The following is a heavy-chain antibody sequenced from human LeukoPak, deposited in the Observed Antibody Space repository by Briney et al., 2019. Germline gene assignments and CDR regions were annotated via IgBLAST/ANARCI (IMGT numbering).Heavy chain of an antibody. CDR2: ISWNSGSI. CDR1: GFTFDDYA. J-gene: IGHJ4*02. CDR3: AKTKAAAGSFDY. V-gene: IGHV3-9*01. D-gene: IGHD6-13*01. Sequence: PGRSLRLSCAASGFTFDDYAMHWVRQAPGKGLEWVSGISWNSGSIGYADSVKGRFTISRDNAKNSLYLQMNSLRAEDTALYYCAKTKAAAGSFDYWGQGTLVTVSS.